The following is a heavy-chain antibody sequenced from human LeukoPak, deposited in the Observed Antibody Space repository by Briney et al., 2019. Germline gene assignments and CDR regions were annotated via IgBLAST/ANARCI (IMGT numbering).Heavy chain of an antibody. Sequence: GASVKVSCKASGYTFTGYYMHWVRQAPGQGLEWMGWINPNSGGTNYAQKFQGRVTMTRDTSISTAYMELSRLRSDDTAVYYCAGSSGWKYNWFDPWGQGTLVTVS. J-gene: IGHJ5*02. CDR2: INPNSGGT. V-gene: IGHV1-2*02. CDR1: GYTFTGYY. D-gene: IGHD6-19*01. CDR3: AGSSGWKYNWFDP.